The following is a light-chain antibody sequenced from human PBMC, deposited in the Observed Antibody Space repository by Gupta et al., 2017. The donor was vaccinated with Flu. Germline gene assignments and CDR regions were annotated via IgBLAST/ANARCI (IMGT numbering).Light chain of an antibody. CDR1: QDISRW. CDR2: GTS. J-gene: IGKJ2*01. V-gene: IGKV1D-16*01. Sequence: DIQMTQSPSSLSSSVGDRVTITCRAIQDISRWLAWFQQKPGKAPKSRIYGTSTLQTGAPARFSGSGSGTDFTLTISDLQPEDFATYYCQHYDSYPYTWGQGTKVDIK. CDR3: QHYDSYPYT.